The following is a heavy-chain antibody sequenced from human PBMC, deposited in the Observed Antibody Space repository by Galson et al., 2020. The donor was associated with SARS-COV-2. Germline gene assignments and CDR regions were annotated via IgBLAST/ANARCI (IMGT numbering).Heavy chain of an antibody. J-gene: IGHJ4*02. CDR2: IRYDGSNK. D-gene: IGHD3-10*01. V-gene: IGHV3-30*02. CDR3: AMPGSGSYYNSFDY. CDR1: GFTFSSYG. Sequence: GGSLRLSCAASGFTFSSYGMHWVRQAPGKGLEWVAFIRYDGSNKYYADSVKGRFTISRDNSKNTLYLQMNSLRAEDTAVYYCAMPGSGSYYNSFDYWGQGTLVTVSS.